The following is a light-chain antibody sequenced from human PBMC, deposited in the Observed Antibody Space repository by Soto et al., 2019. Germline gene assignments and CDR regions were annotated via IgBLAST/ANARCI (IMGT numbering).Light chain of an antibody. CDR2: GAS. Sequence: EIVMTQSPATLSVSPGESATLSCRASQRVSNNFTWYQQKPGQPPRLLIYGASTRATGTPARFSGSGSGTDFTLTISSLEPEDFAVYYCQQRSNWPPSITFGQGTRLEIK. J-gene: IGKJ5*01. CDR3: QQRSNWPPSIT. V-gene: IGKV3-11*01. CDR1: QRVSNN.